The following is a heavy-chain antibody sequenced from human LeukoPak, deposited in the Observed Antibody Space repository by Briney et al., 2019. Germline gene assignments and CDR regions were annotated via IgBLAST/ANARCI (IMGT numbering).Heavy chain of an antibody. CDR1: GGTFSSYA. Sequence: ASVKVSCKASGGTFSSYAISWVRQAPGQGLEWMGGIIPIFGTANYAQKFQGRVTITTDESTSTAYMELSSLRSEDTAVYYCATTTYYDYVWGSYPYYMDVWGKGTTVTVSS. D-gene: IGHD3-16*02. CDR2: IIPIFGTA. V-gene: IGHV1-69*05. J-gene: IGHJ6*03. CDR3: ATTTYYDYVWGSYPYYMDV.